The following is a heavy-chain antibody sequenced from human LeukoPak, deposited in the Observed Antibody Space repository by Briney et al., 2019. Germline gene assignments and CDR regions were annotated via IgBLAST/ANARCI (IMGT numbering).Heavy chain of an antibody. J-gene: IGHJ5*02. CDR1: GYTFTGYY. D-gene: IGHD2-2*01. CDR2: INPNSGGT. CDR3: ARDAGIVVVTTTFNWFDP. V-gene: IGHV1-2*02. Sequence: PGASVKVSCKASGYTFTGYYMHWVRQAPGQGLEWMGWINPNSGGTNYAQKFQGRVTMTRDTSISTAYMELSRLRSDDTAVYYCARDAGIVVVTTTFNWFDPWGQGTLVTVSS.